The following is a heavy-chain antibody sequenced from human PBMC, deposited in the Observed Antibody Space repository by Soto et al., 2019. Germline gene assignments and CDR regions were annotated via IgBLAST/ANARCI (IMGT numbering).Heavy chain of an antibody. CDR1: GGSISSSSYY. D-gene: IGHD2-15*01. V-gene: IGHV4-39*01. CDR3: ARHTPAISISDH. J-gene: IGHJ4*02. CDR2: IYYSGST. Sequence: QLQLQESGPGLVKPSETLSLTCTVSGGSISSSSYYWGWIRQPPGKGLEWIGSIYYSGSTYYNPSPNSRVNISVDRSKNQFSLKLSSVTAADTAVYYCARHTPAISISDHWGQGTLVTVSS.